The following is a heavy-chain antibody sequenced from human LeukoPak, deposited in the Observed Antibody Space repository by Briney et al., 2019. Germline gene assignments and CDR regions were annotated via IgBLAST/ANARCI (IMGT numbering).Heavy chain of an antibody. CDR2: IKEDGSET. CDR3: ARRIQVQTTFYC. V-gene: IGHV3-7*01. J-gene: IGHJ4*02. D-gene: IGHD2/OR15-2a*01. Sequence: GGSLRLSCAASGFIFSNYWMSWVRQAPGKGLEWVANIKEDGSETYYVDSVKGRFTISRDNAKNSLDLQMNSLRAEDTAVYYCARRIQVQTTFYCWGQGTLVTVSS. CDR1: GFIFSNYW.